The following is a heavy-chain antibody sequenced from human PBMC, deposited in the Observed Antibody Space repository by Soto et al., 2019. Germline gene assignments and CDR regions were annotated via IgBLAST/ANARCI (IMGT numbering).Heavy chain of an antibody. CDR1: GFSLSTSGMC. CDR3: APILYYDSSGYPDY. CDR2: IDWDDDK. Sequence: SGPTLVNPTQTLTLTCTFSGFSLSTSGMCVSWIRQPPGKALEWLALIDWDDDKYYSTSLKTRLTISKDTSKNQVVLTMTNMDPVDTATYYRAPILYYDSSGYPDYWGQGTLVTFSS. V-gene: IGHV2-70*01. D-gene: IGHD3-22*01. J-gene: IGHJ4*02.